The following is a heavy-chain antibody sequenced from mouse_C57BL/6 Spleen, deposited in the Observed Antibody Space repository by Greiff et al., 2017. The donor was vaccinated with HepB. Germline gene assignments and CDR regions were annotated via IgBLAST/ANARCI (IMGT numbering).Heavy chain of an antibody. CDR1: GYTFTSYT. V-gene: IGHV1-4*01. D-gene: IGHD4-1*01. Sequence: VQLQQSGAELARPGASVKMSCKASGYTFTSYTMHWVKQRPGQGLEWIGYINPSSGYTKYNQKFKDKATLTADKSSSTAYMQLSSLTSEDSAVYYCARSPNWDYFDYWGQGTTLTVSS. J-gene: IGHJ2*01. CDR3: ARSPNWDYFDY. CDR2: INPSSGYT.